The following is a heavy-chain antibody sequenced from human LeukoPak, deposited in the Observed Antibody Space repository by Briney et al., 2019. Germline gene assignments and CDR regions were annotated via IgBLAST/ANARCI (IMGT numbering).Heavy chain of an antibody. J-gene: IGHJ6*03. D-gene: IGHD6-13*01. Sequence: PSETLSLTCTVSGYSISSGYYWGWIRQPPGKGLEWIGSIYHSGSTYYNPSLKSRVTISVDTSKNQFSLKLSSVTAADTAVYYCARHSIAAAGPPGAYYMDVWGKGTTVTVSS. CDR2: IYHSGST. CDR1: GYSISSGYY. V-gene: IGHV4-38-2*02. CDR3: ARHSIAAAGPPGAYYMDV.